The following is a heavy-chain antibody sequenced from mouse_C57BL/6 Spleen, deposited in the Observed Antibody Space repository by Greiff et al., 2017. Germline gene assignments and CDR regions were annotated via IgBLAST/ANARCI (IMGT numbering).Heavy chain of an antibody. CDR3: ARHGGRGAMDY. CDR2: ISSGSSTI. J-gene: IGHJ4*01. D-gene: IGHD1-1*02. Sequence: EVKLVESGGGLVKPGGSLKLSCAASGFTFSDYGMHWVRQAPEKGLEWVAYISSGSSTIYYADTVKGRFTISRDNAKNTLFLQMTSLRSEDTAMYYCARHGGRGAMDYWGQGTSVTVSS. V-gene: IGHV5-17*01. CDR1: GFTFSDYG.